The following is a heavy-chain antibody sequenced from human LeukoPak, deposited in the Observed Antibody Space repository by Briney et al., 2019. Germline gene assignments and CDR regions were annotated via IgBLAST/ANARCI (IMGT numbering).Heavy chain of an antibody. CDR2: IRWNSGSI. V-gene: IGHV3-9*01. CDR3: AKERGYCSGGSCYGNYYYGMDV. D-gene: IGHD2-15*01. Sequence: PGGSLRLSCAASGFTFSSYAMSWVRQAPGKGLEWVSGIRWNSGSIRYADSVKGLFTISRDNAKNSLYLQMNSLRAEDTALYYCAKERGYCSGGSCYGNYYYGMDVWGQGTTVTVSS. CDR1: GFTFSSYA. J-gene: IGHJ6*02.